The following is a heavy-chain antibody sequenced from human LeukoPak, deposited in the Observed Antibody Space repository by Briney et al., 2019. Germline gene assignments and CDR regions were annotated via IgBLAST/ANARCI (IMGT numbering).Heavy chain of an antibody. CDR1: GYTFTGYF. CDR3: ARDERYDSSGYPFDY. Sequence: ASVKASCKASGYTFTGYFMHWVRQAPGQGLEWMGWINPTSGGTIFAQKFQGRVTMTRDTSISTAYMELSRLRSDDTAMYYCARDERYDSSGYPFDYWGQGTLVTVSS. D-gene: IGHD3-22*01. J-gene: IGHJ4*02. V-gene: IGHV1-2*02. CDR2: INPTSGGT.